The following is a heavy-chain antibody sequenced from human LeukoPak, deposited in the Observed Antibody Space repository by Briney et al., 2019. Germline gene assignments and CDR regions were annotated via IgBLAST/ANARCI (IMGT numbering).Heavy chain of an antibody. J-gene: IGHJ5*02. Sequence: GGSLRLSCVASGFTFSRSWMSWVRRAPGRGLEWVAHIKRDGSQKYYLDSVKGRFTISRDNAKNSLYLQMNSLRVEDTAVYYCARLGLEVGGPNWFDPWGQGTLVTVSS. V-gene: IGHV3-7*01. CDR2: IKRDGSQK. CDR3: ARLGLEVGGPNWFDP. D-gene: IGHD1-1*01. CDR1: GFTFSRSW.